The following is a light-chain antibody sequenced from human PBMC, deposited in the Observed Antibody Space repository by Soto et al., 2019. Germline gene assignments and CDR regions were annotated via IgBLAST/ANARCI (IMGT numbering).Light chain of an antibody. V-gene: IGLV2-14*01. CDR1: SSDVGSYKY. CDR3: NSYTSSTTGV. Sequence: QSALTQPAFVSGSPGQSITISCTGTSSDVGSYKYVSWYQQHPGKAPKLMIYDVNNRPSGVSNRFSGSKSGNTASLTISGLQAEDEADYYCNSYTSSTTGVFGGGTKLTVL. J-gene: IGLJ2*01. CDR2: DVN.